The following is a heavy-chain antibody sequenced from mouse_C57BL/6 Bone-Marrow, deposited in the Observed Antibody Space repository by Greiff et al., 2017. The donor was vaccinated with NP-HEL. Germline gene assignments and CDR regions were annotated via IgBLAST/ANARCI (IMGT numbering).Heavy chain of an antibody. V-gene: IGHV1-26*01. CDR1: GYTFTDYY. Sequence: EVQLQQSGPELVKPGASVKISCKASGYTFTDYYMNWVKQSHGKSLEWIGDINPNNGGTSYNQKFKGKATLTVDKSSSTAYMELRSLTSEDSAVYYCARWLLRYFDVGGTGTTVTVSA. CDR3: ARWLLRYFDV. D-gene: IGHD2-3*01. CDR2: INPNNGGT. J-gene: IGHJ1*03.